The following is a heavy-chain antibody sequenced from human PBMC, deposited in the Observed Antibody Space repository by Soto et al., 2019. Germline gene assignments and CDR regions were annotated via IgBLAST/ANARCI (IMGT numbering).Heavy chain of an antibody. CDR1: GDSISSYF. Sequence: EALSLICTVAGDSISSYFWTWIRQPAGKGLEWIGRVHTSGSTTYKPSLKSRVTMSVDTSKRQFSLKLNSVTAADTAVYYCAREKAVASTGLLDFWGQGTLVTVSS. CDR3: AREKAVASTGLLDF. J-gene: IGHJ4*02. V-gene: IGHV4-4*07. D-gene: IGHD6-19*01. CDR2: VHTSGST.